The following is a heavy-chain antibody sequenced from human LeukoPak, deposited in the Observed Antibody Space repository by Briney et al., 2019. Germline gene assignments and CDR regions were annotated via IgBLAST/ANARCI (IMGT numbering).Heavy chain of an antibody. V-gene: IGHV4-39*01. CDR3: ARHYLSDGILSTFDP. CDR1: GGSISSSPYY. J-gene: IGHJ5*02. CDR2: IYYRGST. D-gene: IGHD2-2*01. Sequence: SETLSLTCTVSGGSISSSPYYWGWIRQPPGKGLEWIGTIYYRGSTYSNPSLNSRVTISLVTSKNQFSLRLRSVTAADTALYYCARHYLSDGILSTFDPWGQGTLVTVSS.